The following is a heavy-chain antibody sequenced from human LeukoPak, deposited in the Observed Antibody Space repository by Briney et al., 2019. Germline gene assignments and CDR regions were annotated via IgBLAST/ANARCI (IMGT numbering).Heavy chain of an antibody. J-gene: IGHJ4*02. CDR3: AKDGDVRYCSGGSCHLGGGYFDY. CDR2: ISWNSGSI. CDR1: GFTFDDYA. Sequence: GGSLRLSCAASGFTFDDYATHWVRQAPGKGLEWVSGISWNSGSIGYADSVKGRFTISRDNAKNSLYLQMNSLRAEDMALYYCAKDGDVRYCSGGSCHLGGGYFDYWGQGTLVTVSS. V-gene: IGHV3-9*03. D-gene: IGHD2-15*01.